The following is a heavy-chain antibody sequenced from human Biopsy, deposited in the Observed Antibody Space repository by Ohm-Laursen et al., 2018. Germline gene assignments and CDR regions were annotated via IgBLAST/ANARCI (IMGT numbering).Heavy chain of an antibody. V-gene: IGHV1-2*02. D-gene: IGHD3-3*01. CDR3: ARGPLGPLLEWLLFQTSIDV. CDR1: GYTFTDYY. J-gene: IGHJ6*02. Sequence: GSSVKVSCKASGYTFTDYYLHWVRQDPGQGLEWMGWIHVKSGATNYAEKFQGRLTMTRDKSISTACMELIRLRSDDTAVYYCARGPLGPLLEWLLFQTSIDVWGQGTTVTVSS. CDR2: IHVKSGAT.